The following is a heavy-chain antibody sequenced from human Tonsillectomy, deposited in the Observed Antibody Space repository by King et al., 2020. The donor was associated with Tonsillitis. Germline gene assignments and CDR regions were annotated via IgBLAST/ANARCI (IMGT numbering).Heavy chain of an antibody. D-gene: IGHD6-19*01. Sequence: VQLQESGPGLLKPSETLSLTCSVSGYSINSGYSWGWIRQPPGKGLEWIGHSDYSGNSYYNPSLKSRVIISLDTSKNQFSLRLSSVTAADTALYYCARVGGSRVAVASDYWGQGTLVTVSS. V-gene: IGHV4-38-2*02. CDR1: GYSINSGYS. J-gene: IGHJ4*02. CDR3: ARVGGSRVAVASDY. CDR2: SDYSGNS.